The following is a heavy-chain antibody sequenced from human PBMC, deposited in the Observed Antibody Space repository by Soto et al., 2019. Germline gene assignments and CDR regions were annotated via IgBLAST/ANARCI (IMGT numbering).Heavy chain of an antibody. Sequence: GGSLRLSCAASGFTFSNAWMSWVRQAPGKGLEWVGRIKSKTDGGTTDYAAPVKGRFTISRDDSKNTLYLQMNSLKTEDTAVYYCTTDPVDIVVVVAARASSGYWGQGTLVTVSS. CDR1: GFTFSNAW. CDR3: TTDPVDIVVVVAARASSGY. D-gene: IGHD2-15*01. J-gene: IGHJ4*02. CDR2: IKSKTDGGTT. V-gene: IGHV3-15*01.